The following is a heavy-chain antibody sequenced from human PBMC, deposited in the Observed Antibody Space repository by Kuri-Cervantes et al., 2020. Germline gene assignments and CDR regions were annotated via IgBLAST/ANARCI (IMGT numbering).Heavy chain of an antibody. D-gene: IGHD6-19*01. CDR2: IDRRGST. J-gene: IGHJ3*02. CDR3: AREVAVARGAFDI. CDR1: GGSISSGDYY. V-gene: IGHV4-39*07. Sequence: GSLRLSCTVSGGSISSGDYYWSWIRQPPGKGLEWIGEIDRRGSTNYNPSLKSRVTASVDTSKNQFSLRLSSVTAADTAVYYCAREVAVARGAFDIWGQGTMVTVSS.